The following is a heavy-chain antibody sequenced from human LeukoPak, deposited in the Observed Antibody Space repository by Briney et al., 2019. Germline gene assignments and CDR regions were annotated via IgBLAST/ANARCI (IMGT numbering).Heavy chain of an antibody. CDR3: ARVVIRGDYSFDY. V-gene: IGHV4-38-2*02. D-gene: IGHD4-11*01. CDR2: IYHSGST. J-gene: IGHJ4*02. Sequence: SETLSLTCTVSGYSISSGYYWGWIRQPPGKGLEWIGSIYHSGSTYYNPSLKSRVTISVDTSKNQFSLKLSSVTAADTAVYYCARVVIRGDYSFDYWGQGTLVTVSS. CDR1: GYSISSGYY.